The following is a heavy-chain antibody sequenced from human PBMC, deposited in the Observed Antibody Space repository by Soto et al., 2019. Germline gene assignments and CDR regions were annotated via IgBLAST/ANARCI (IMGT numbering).Heavy chain of an antibody. CDR2: IYYSGST. CDR3: ARGRQRLVNHDAFDI. V-gene: IGHV4-59*01. J-gene: IGHJ3*02. Sequence: QVQLQESGPGLVKPSETLSLTCTVSGGSISSYYWSWIRQPPGKGLEWIGYIYYSGSTNYNPSLKSRVTISVDTSNNQFSLKLSSVTAADTAVYYCARGRQRLVNHDAFDIWGQGTMVTVSS. CDR1: GGSISSYY. D-gene: IGHD6-13*01.